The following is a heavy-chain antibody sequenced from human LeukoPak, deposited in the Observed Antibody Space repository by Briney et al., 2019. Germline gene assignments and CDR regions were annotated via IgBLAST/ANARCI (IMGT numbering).Heavy chain of an antibody. J-gene: IGHJ6*02. D-gene: IGHD2-2*01. CDR3: ARADNFKLGYCSSTSCYRGYYYYGMDV. Sequence: PSETLSLTCTVSGGSISGSSYHWGWIRQSPGKGLEWIGSINYSGTTYYNPSLKSRVTISVDTSKNQFSLKLSSVTAADTAVYYCARADNFKLGYCSSTSCYRGYYYYGMDVWGQGTTVTVSS. CDR1: GGSISGSSYH. CDR2: INYSGTT. V-gene: IGHV4-39*07.